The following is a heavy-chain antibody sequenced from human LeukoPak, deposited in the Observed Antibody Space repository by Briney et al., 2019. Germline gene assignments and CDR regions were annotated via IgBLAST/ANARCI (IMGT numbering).Heavy chain of an antibody. CDR1: GGSFSGYY. J-gene: IGHJ4*02. CDR3: ARVGIPHYFDY. Sequence: SETLSLTCAVYGGSFSGYYWSWIRQPPGKGLEWIGEINHSGSTNYNPSLKSRVTISVDTSKNQFSLKLSSVTAADTAVYYCARVGIPHYFDYWGQGTLVTVSS. CDR2: INHSGST. D-gene: IGHD7-27*01. V-gene: IGHV4-34*01.